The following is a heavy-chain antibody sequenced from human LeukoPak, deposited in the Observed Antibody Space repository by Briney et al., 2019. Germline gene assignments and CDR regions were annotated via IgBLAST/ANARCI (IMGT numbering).Heavy chain of an antibody. J-gene: IGHJ4*02. CDR3: AREKVKKEWLGLVDY. Sequence: GGSLRLSCAASGFTFDDYAMHWVRQAPGKGLEWVSGISWNSGSIGYADSVKGRFTISRDNAKNSLYLQMNSLRAEDTAVYYCAREKVKKEWLGLVDYWGQGTLVTVSS. D-gene: IGHD6-19*01. V-gene: IGHV3-9*01. CDR2: ISWNSGSI. CDR1: GFTFDDYA.